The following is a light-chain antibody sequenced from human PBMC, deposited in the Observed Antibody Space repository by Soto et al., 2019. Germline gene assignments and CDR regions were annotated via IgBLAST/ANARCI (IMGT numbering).Light chain of an antibody. CDR3: QHYGGSPIT. J-gene: IGKJ5*01. V-gene: IGKV3-15*01. CDR2: GAS. Sequence: EIVMTQSPATLSVSPGERATLSCRASQSVGSNLAWYQQKPGQAPRLLIYGASTRATDIPARFSGSGSGTEFALTINSLQSEDSAVYYCQHYGGSPITFGLGTRLEIK. CDR1: QSVGSN.